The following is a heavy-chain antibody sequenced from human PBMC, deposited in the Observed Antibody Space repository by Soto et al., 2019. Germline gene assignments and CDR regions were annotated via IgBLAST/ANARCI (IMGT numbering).Heavy chain of an antibody. Sequence: NPSETLSLTCTVSGGSVETSNWSWLRQSPDGRLQSIGYVFYSGGTNYNPSLESRVTISLDATKNECSLQLRSVTAAHTAIYFCARVFPTYEISIRHSTAVYNYGLDVWGQGATVTVSS. J-gene: IGHJ6*02. D-gene: IGHD3-3*01. CDR1: GGSVETSN. CDR2: VFYSGGT. V-gene: IGHV4-59*02. CDR3: ARVFPTYEISIRHSTAVYNYGLDV.